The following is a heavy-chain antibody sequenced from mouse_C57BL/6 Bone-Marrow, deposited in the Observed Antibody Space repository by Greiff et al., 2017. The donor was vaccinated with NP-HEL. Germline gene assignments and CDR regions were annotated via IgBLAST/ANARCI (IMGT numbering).Heavy chain of an antibody. J-gene: IGHJ1*03. CDR3: ARSAYGNYFYWYFDV. D-gene: IGHD2-1*01. CDR1: GYTFTDYY. V-gene: IGHV1-19*01. Sequence: DVQLQESGPVLVKPGASVKMSCKASGYTFTDYYMNWVKQSHGKCLEWIGVINPYNGGTSYNQKFKGKATLTVDKSSSTAYMELNSLTSEDSAVYYWARSAYGNYFYWYFDVWGTGTTVTVSS. CDR2: INPYNGGT.